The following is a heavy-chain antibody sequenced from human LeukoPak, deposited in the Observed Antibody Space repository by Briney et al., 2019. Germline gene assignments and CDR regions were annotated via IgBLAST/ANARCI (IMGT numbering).Heavy chain of an antibody. D-gene: IGHD3-22*01. V-gene: IGHV4-34*01. CDR1: GGSFSGYY. J-gene: IGHJ4*02. Sequence: PSETLSLTCAVYGGSFSGYYWSWIRQPPGKGLEWIGEINHSGSTNYNPSLKSRVTMSVDTSKNQFSLKLSSVTAADTAVYYCARDTYYYDSSGYYKGDWGQGTLVTVSS. CDR3: ARDTYYYDSSGYYKGD. CDR2: INHSGST.